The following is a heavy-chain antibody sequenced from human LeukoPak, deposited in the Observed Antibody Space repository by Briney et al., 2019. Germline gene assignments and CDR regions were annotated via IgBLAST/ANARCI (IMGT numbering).Heavy chain of an antibody. CDR3: AKGGPARIVVVIDY. Sequence: SGGSLRLSCAASGFTFSSYGMHWVRQAPGKGLEWVAFIRYDGSNKYYADSVKGRFTISRDNSKNTLYLQMNSLRAEDTAVYYCAKGGPARIVVVIDYWGQGTLVTVSS. V-gene: IGHV3-30*02. D-gene: IGHD3-22*01. J-gene: IGHJ4*02. CDR1: GFTFSSYG. CDR2: IRYDGSNK.